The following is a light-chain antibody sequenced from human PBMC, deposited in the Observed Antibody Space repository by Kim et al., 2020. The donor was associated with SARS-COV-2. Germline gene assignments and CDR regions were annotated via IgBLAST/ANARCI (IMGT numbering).Light chain of an antibody. V-gene: IGLV3-19*01. Sequence: SSELTQDPAVSVALGQTVRITCQGYSLRNYYASWYQQKPGQAPVVVIYGKNNRLSGIPDRFSGSTSGNTASLTITGAQAEDEAVYYCNSRDSSTNHLVFG. CDR1: SLRNYY. CDR2: GKN. CDR3: NSRDSSTNHLV. J-gene: IGLJ2*01.